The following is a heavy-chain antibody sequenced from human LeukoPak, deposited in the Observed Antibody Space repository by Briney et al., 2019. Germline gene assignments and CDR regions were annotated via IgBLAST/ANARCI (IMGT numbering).Heavy chain of an antibody. CDR3: ARVVLVPRDFGEPYYYMDV. J-gene: IGHJ6*03. Sequence: SVKVSCKASGYTFTSYGISWVRQAPGQGLEWMGRIIPIFGTANYAQKFQGRVTITTDESTSTAYMELSSLRSEDTAVYYCARVVLVPRDFGEPYYYMDVWGKGTTVTVSS. V-gene: IGHV1-69*05. D-gene: IGHD3-10*01. CDR2: IIPIFGTA. CDR1: GYTFTSYG.